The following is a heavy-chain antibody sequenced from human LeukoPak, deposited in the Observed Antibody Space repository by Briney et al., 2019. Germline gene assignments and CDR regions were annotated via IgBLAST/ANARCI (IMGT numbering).Heavy chain of an antibody. D-gene: IGHD3-22*01. V-gene: IGHV3-7*01. CDR3: ATGNYYDSRGYYTFGH. J-gene: IGHJ4*02. CDR2: IKQDGSEK. Sequence: GGSLRLSSAASGFTFSSYWMSWVRQAPGKGLEWVANIKQDGSEKYYVDSVKGGFTISRDNAKNTLYLQMSSLRAEDTAVYYCATGNYYDSRGYYTFGHWGQGTLVTVSS. CDR1: GFTFSSYW.